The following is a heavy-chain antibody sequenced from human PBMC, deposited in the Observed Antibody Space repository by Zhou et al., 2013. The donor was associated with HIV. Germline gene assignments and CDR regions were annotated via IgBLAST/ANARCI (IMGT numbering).Heavy chain of an antibody. V-gene: IGHV1-69*05. J-gene: IGHJ3*02. CDR2: IIPIFGTA. D-gene: IGHD2-2*01. CDR1: GGTFSSYA. CDR3: ARGVGYCSSTSCLTRPADAFDI. Sequence: QVQLVQSGAEVKKPGSSVKVSCKASGGTFSSYAISWVRQAPGQGLEWMGGIIPIFGTANYAQKFQGRVTITTDESTSTAYMELSSLRSEDTAVYYCARGVGYCSSTSCLTRPADAFDIWGQGTMVTVSS.